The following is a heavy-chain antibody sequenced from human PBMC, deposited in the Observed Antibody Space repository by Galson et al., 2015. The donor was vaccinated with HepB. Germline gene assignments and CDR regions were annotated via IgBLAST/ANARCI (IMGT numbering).Heavy chain of an antibody. Sequence: SLRLSCAASGFTFSTYGMHWVRQAPGKGLEWVAIISYDGSNKYYTDSVKGRFTISRDNSKNTLYLQMNSLRAEDTAVYYCAKDWAVWFGELSSYYYYGMDVWGQGTTVTVSS. CDR2: ISYDGSNK. CDR1: GFTFSTYG. J-gene: IGHJ6*02. V-gene: IGHV3-30*19. D-gene: IGHD3-10*01. CDR3: AKDWAVWFGELSSYYYYGMDV.